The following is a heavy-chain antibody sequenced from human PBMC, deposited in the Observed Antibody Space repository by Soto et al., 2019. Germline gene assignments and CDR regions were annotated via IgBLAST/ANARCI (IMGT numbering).Heavy chain of an antibody. CDR2: ISGSSDFL. J-gene: IGHJ3*02. D-gene: IGHD2-2*01. CDR1: GFTFSNSI. V-gene: IGHV3-21*01. CDR3: ATRTWYAFDI. Sequence: PGGSLRLSCAASGFTFSNSIINWVRQAPGQGLEWVSSISGSSDFLYYADSVKGRFTISRDTATNSLYLQMNSLRAEDTAVYYCATRTWYAFDIWGQGTMVTVSS.